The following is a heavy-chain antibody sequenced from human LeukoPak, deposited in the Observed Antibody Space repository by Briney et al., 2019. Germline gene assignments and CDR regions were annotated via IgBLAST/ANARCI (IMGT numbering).Heavy chain of an antibody. Sequence: ASVTVSCKASGYTSTSYAMHWVRQAPGQRLEWMGWINAGNGNTKYSQKFQGRVTITRDTSASTAYMELSSLRSEDTAVYYCARDSAPIWVAATKFDYWGQGTLVTVSS. CDR2: INAGNGNT. CDR1: GYTSTSYA. CDR3: ARDSAPIWVAATKFDY. J-gene: IGHJ4*02. V-gene: IGHV1-3*01. D-gene: IGHD2-15*01.